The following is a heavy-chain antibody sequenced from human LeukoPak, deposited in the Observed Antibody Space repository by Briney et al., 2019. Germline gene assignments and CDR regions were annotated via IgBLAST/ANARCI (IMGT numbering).Heavy chain of an antibody. J-gene: IGHJ4*02. CDR3: AKVAKYYYGSETYYFFEQ. V-gene: IGHV3-7*01. CDR2: IKQDGTEK. D-gene: IGHD3-10*01. Sequence: GGSLRLSCAASGFTFTTYWMSWVRQAPGRGLEWVANIKQDGTEKYYVDSVKGRFTISRDNARNSLELQMNSLRVEDTAVYYCAKVAKYYYGSETYYFFEQWGQGTPVTASS. CDR1: GFTFTTYW.